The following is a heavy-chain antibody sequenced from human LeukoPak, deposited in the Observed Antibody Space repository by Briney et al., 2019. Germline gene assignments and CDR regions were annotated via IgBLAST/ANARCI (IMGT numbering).Heavy chain of an antibody. CDR1: GFTFSSYA. D-gene: IGHD1-7*01. J-gene: IGHJ4*02. V-gene: IGHV3-23*01. CDR2: ISGSGGST. CDR3: AREDDWNYEDY. Sequence: GGSLRLSCAASGFTFSSYAMSWVRQAPGKGLEWVSAISGSGGSTYYADSVKGRFTISRDNSMNTLYLQMNSLRAEDTAIYFCAREDDWNYEDYWGQGTLVTVSS.